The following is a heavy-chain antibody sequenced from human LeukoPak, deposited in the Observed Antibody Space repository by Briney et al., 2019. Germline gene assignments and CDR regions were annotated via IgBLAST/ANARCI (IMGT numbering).Heavy chain of an antibody. CDR3: ARARTGDFDY. Sequence: ASVKVSCKASGYTFTNHYMHWVRQAPGQGLEWMGIINPSGGSTTYAQKFQGRVTMTRDTSTSTVYMELSSLRSEDTAVYYCARARTGDFDYWGQGTLVTVSS. J-gene: IGHJ4*02. CDR2: INPSGGST. D-gene: IGHD7-27*01. V-gene: IGHV1-46*01. CDR1: GYTFTNHY.